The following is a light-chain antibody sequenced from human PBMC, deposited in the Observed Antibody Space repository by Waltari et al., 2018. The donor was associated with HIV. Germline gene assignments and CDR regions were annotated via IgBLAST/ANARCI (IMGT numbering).Light chain of an antibody. CDR3: QQYKNWPPLT. CDR2: AAS. V-gene: IGKV3-15*01. J-gene: IGKJ1*01. CDR1: QSIDDK. Sequence: ETVMTQSPATLSASPGDTVTLSCTASQSIDDKLAWYQQKPGQSPRLLFYAASTGATGVPGRFSGSGSGTQFTLTISSLQSEDSALYYCQQYKNWPPLTFGQGTKEEIK.